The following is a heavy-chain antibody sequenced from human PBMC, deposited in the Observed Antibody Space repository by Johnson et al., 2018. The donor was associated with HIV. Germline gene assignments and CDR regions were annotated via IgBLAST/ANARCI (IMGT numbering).Heavy chain of an antibody. J-gene: IGHJ3*02. Sequence: QMQLVESGGGVVQPGRSLRLSCAASGFTFSTYALHWVRQAPGKGLEWVALISYDGSNKYYADSVKGRFTISRDNSKNTLYLQMNSLRAEDTAVFYCARGALGDWVDAFDIWGQGTMVTVSS. CDR1: GFTFSTYA. CDR2: ISYDGSNK. CDR3: ARGALGDWVDAFDI. D-gene: IGHD3-16*01. V-gene: IGHV3-30-3*01.